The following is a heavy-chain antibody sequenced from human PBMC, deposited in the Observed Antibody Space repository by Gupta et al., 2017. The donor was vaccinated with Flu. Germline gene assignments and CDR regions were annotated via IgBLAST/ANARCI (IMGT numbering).Heavy chain of an antibody. CDR3: AKKAGWYSDY. D-gene: IGHD6-19*01. CDR1: GFTFSSYA. J-gene: IGHJ4*02. Sequence: EVQLLESGGGLVQPGGSLRLSCAASGFTFSSYAMSWVRQAPGKGLEWVSAISGSGGSTYDADAVKGRLKIARDNAKNTLYLKMNRLRAEDTAVYDCAKKAGWYSDYGGQGTMVTVSS. CDR2: ISGSGGST. V-gene: IGHV3-23*01.